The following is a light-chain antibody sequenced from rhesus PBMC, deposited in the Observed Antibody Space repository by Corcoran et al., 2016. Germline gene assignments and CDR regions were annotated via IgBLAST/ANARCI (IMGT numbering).Light chain of an antibody. CDR1: QGITNY. CDR2: YAS. CDR3: QHHYSYPPT. J-gene: IGKJ1*01. V-gene: IGKV1S16*01. Sequence: DIQMTQSPSSLSASVGDTVTITCRASQGITNYLAWYQQKPGKAPKPLIYYASSLKSGVPSRFSGSGSGADVTLTISSLQPEDCATYYLQHHYSYPPTFGQGTKVEIK.